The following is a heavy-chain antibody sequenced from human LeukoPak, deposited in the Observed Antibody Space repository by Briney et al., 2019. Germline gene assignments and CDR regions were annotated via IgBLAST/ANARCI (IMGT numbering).Heavy chain of an antibody. CDR3: AKGVNTITIFGVGPDY. Sequence: GGSLRLSCAASGFTFNNYAMSWVRQAPGKGLEWVSAISGSGGSTYYADSVKGRFTISRDNPKNTLYLQMNSLRAEDTAVYYCAKGVNTITIFGVGPDYWGQGTLVTVSS. CDR2: ISGSGGST. CDR1: GFTFNNYA. D-gene: IGHD3-3*01. J-gene: IGHJ4*02. V-gene: IGHV3-23*01.